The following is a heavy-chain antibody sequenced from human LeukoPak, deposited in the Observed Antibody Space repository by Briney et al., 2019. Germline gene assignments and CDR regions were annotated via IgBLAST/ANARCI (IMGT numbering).Heavy chain of an antibody. J-gene: IGHJ4*02. CDR2: INSDGSST. Sequence: GGSLRLSYAVSGFTFSSYWMHWVRQAPGKGLVWVSRINSDGSSTSYADSVKGRFTISRDNAKNTLYLQMNSLRAEDTAVYYCAVAGTEGFDYWGQGTLVTVSS. D-gene: IGHD6-19*01. V-gene: IGHV3-74*01. CDR1: GFTFSSYW. CDR3: AVAGTEGFDY.